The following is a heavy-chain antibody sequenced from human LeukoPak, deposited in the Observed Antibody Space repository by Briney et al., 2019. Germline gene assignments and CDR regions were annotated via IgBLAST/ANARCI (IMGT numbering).Heavy chain of an antibody. D-gene: IGHD3-3*01. V-gene: IGHV3-7*01. CDR1: GFTFSSYW. CDR2: IKQDGSEK. CDR3: ARDGGYDFWSGYYPSYAFDI. Sequence: GGSLRLSCAASGFTFSSYWMSWVRQAPGKGLEWVANIKQDGSEKYYVDSVKGRFTISRDNAKNSPYLQMNNLRAEDTAVYHCARDGGYDFWSGYYPSYAFDIWGQGTMVTVSS. J-gene: IGHJ3*02.